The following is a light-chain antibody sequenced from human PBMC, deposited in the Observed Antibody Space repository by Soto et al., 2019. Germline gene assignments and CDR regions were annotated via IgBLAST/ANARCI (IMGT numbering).Light chain of an antibody. Sequence: EIVLTQSPATLSLSPGERATLSCRASQSVSSYLAWYQQKPGQAPRLLIYDASNRATGIPARFSGSGSGTDFTLTISCLEPEDFAVYYCQQRSNWPPFFGQGTKLEIK. J-gene: IGKJ2*01. CDR1: QSVSSY. V-gene: IGKV3-11*01. CDR3: QQRSNWPPF. CDR2: DAS.